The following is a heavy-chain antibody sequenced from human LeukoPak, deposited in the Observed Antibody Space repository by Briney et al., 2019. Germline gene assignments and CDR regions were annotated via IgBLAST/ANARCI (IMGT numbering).Heavy chain of an antibody. CDR1: GFTFSSYA. D-gene: IGHD1-14*01. V-gene: IGHV3-30*04. CDR3: ARQNNRIFDY. J-gene: IGHJ4*02. CDR2: TSSDGSDK. Sequence: QPGGSLRLSCAASGFTFSSYATHWIRQAPGEGLEWVAVTSSDGSDKYYADSVKGRFTISRDNSKSTLYLQMNSLRVEGTAVYYCARQNNRIFDYWGQGTLVTVSS.